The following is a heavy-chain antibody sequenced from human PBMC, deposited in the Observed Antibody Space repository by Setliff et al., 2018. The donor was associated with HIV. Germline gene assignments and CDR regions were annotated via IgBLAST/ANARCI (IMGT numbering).Heavy chain of an antibody. V-gene: IGHV1-3*01. CDR2: INAGNGNT. CDR3: AKEQGTIFGVIKAHFDY. D-gene: IGHD3-3*01. J-gene: IGHJ4*02. CDR1: GDTFTTYA. Sequence: ASVKVSCKATGDTFTTYALHWVRQAPGQRLEWMGWINAGNGNTGYAQKFQGRVTMTRNTSISTAYMDLSSLRSEDTAVYYCAKEQGTIFGVIKAHFDYCGQGALVTVSS.